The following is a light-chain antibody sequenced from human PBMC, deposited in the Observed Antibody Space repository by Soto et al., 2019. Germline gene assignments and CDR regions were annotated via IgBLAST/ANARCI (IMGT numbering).Light chain of an antibody. J-gene: IGKJ1*01. V-gene: IGKV1-5*03. CDR2: KAS. CDR3: QQYNYYPWT. Sequence: DIQMTQSPSTLSAAVGDRVTMTCRASQTVNTWLAWFQQKPWKAPKVLIYKASKLQSGVPSRFSASGSGTEFSLTISRLQPDDFEAYYCQQYNYYPWTFGQGTKMEIK. CDR1: QTVNTW.